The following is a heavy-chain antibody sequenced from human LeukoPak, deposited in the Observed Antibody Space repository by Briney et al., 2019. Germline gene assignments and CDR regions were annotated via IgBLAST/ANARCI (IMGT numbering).Heavy chain of an antibody. Sequence: GGSLRLSCAVSGITLSNYGMSWVRQAPGKGLGWVAGISGSGGSTYYADSVKGRFTISRDNSKNTLYLQMISLRAEDTAVYFCAKRGVVIRVILVGFHKEAYYFDSWGQGALVTVSS. V-gene: IGHV3-23*01. CDR1: GITLSNYG. CDR2: ISGSGGST. CDR3: AKRGVVIRVILVGFHKEAYYFDS. J-gene: IGHJ4*02. D-gene: IGHD3-22*01.